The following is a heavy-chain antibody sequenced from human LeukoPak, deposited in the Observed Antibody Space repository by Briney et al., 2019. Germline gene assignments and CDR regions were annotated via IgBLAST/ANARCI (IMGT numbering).Heavy chain of an antibody. D-gene: IGHD1-7*01. CDR2: ISGSGGST. Sequence: GGSLRLSCAASRFTFSTYTMNWVRQAPGKGLEWVSTISGSGGSTYYADSVKGRSTISRDNSKNTLYLQMSSLRAEDTAVYYCAKERTQTTAFDYWGQGTLVTVSS. V-gene: IGHV3-23*01. CDR1: RFTFSTYT. J-gene: IGHJ4*02. CDR3: AKERTQTTAFDY.